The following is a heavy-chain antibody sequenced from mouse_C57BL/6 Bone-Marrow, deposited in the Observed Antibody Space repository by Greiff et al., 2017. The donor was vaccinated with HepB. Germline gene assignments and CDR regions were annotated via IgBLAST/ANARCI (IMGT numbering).Heavy chain of an antibody. CDR2: IHPNSGST. CDR3: SKSYDYGYYYAMDY. J-gene: IGHJ4*01. Sequence: VQLQQPGAELVKPGASVKLSCKASGYTFTSYWMHWVKQRPGQGLEWIGMIHPNSGSTNYNEKFKSKATMTVDKSSSTAYMQLSSLTSEDYAVYYCSKSYDYGYYYAMDYWGQGTSVTVSS. D-gene: IGHD2-4*01. CDR1: GYTFTSYW. V-gene: IGHV1-64*01.